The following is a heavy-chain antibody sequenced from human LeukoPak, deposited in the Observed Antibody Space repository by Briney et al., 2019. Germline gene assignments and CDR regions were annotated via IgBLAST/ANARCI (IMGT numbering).Heavy chain of an antibody. Sequence: SETLSLTCTVSGGSISTYYWSWIRQPAGKGLEWIGRIHSSGTTHYNPSLRSRVTLTIDTSKNQFSLKLSSVTAADTAVYYCGRLNLPAVSGAFDYWGQGTLVTVSS. V-gene: IGHV4-4*07. D-gene: IGHD2-2*01. CDR3: GRLNLPAVSGAFDY. CDR2: IHSSGTT. CDR1: GGSISTYY. J-gene: IGHJ4*02.